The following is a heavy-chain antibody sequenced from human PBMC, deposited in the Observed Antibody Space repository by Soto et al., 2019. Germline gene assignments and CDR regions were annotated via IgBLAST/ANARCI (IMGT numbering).Heavy chain of an antibody. CDR2: ISWNSGTT. V-gene: IGHV3-9*01. D-gene: IGHD2-8*01. Sequence: EVQLVESXGDLVQPGRSLRLSCAASGFTFDNYAMHWVRQVPGKAPEWVSGISWNSGTTGYADSVKGRFTISRDSARNSLYLQMNSLRPEDTALYYCAKDVRDLWWGGGYFENWGQGTPVTVSS. J-gene: IGHJ4*02. CDR3: AKDVRDLWWGGGYFEN. CDR1: GFTFDNYA.